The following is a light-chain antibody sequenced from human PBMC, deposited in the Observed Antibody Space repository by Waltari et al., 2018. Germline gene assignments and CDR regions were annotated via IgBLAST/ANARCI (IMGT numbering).Light chain of an antibody. Sequence: DIQMTQSPSTLSASVGDRVTITCRASQSVTNWLAWYQQKPGKVPKVLIYKASSLESGVPSRFSGSGYGTEFTLTISSLQPDDFATYYCQQYNSYSRTFGQGTKVEIK. CDR1: QSVTNW. CDR3: QQYNSYSRT. CDR2: KAS. V-gene: IGKV1-5*03. J-gene: IGKJ1*01.